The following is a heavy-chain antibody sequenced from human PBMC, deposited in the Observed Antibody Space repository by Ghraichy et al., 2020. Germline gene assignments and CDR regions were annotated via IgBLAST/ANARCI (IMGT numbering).Heavy chain of an antibody. CDR1: EFKFKTYW. V-gene: IGHV3-7*04. J-gene: IGHJ6*02. CDR2: INPAGKDK. CDR3: ARGHFGMDV. Sequence: GALRLSCEASEFKFKTYWMTWLRQAPGKGLEWVATINPAGKDKYYGDSVKGRFTISRDNVKKSPVLQMNSLRVEDTADYYCARGHFGMDVWAQGATVAVSS.